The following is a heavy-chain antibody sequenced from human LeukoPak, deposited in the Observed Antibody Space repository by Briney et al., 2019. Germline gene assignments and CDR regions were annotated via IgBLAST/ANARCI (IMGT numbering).Heavy chain of an antibody. Sequence: SVKVSCKASGGTFNTYGVGWVRQAPGQGLEWMGGIIPSSRTTNYAQKFQGRVTITADESTSTAYMDLSSLTSQDTAVYYCARGRSGFDWDDGGGFDPWGQGTLVTVSS. CDR1: GGTFNTYG. CDR2: IIPSSRTT. D-gene: IGHD3-9*01. V-gene: IGHV1-69*01. J-gene: IGHJ5*02. CDR3: ARGRSGFDWDDGGGFDP.